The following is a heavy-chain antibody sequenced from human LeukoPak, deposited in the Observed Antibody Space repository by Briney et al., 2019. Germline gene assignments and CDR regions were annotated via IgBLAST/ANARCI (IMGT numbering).Heavy chain of an antibody. Sequence: SETLSLTCAVYGGSFSGYYWSWIRQPPGKGLEWIGEIYHSGSTNYNPSLKSRVTISIDKSKNQFSLKLSSVTAADTAVYYCARANDYSNQYYYYGMDVWGQGTTVTVSS. V-gene: IGHV4-34*01. CDR1: GGSFSGYY. CDR3: ARANDYSNQYYYYGMDV. CDR2: IYHSGST. J-gene: IGHJ6*02. D-gene: IGHD4-11*01.